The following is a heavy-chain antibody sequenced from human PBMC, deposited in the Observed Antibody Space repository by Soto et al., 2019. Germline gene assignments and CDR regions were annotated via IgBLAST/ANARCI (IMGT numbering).Heavy chain of an antibody. CDR2: VFWHDDK. V-gene: IGHV2-5*01. J-gene: IGHJ4*02. D-gene: IGHD2-21*01. Sequence: QITLKESGPTLVKPTQTLTLTCTFSGFSFGVSGVGVGWIRQPPGKALEWLALVFWHDDKRYNPSLRSRLTITKDAPKNQVVLTTTNMDPLDTATYFCARAYTYDFDYWGQGTLVSVSS. CDR3: ARAYTYDFDY. CDR1: GFSFGVSGVG.